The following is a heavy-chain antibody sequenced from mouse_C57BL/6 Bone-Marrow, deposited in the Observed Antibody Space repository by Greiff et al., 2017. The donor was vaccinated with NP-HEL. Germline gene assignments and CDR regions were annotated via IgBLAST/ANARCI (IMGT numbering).Heavy chain of an antibody. D-gene: IGHD1-1*01. V-gene: IGHV1-4*01. CDR2: INPSSGYT. CDR1: GYTFTSYT. J-gene: IGHJ4*01. CDR3: ARQSDYGSSYYAMDY. Sequence: VQLQQSGAELARPGASVKMSCKASGYTFTSYTMHWVKPRPGQGLEWIGYINPSSGYTKSNQKFKDKATLTADQSSSPAYMQLRRLTSEDSAGYYCARQSDYGSSYYAMDYWGQGTSVTVSS.